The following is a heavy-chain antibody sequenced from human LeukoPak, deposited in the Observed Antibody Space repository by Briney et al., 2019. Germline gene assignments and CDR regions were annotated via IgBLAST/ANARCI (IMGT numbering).Heavy chain of an antibody. CDR2: VSASSDI. CDR3: ARDALLTAHFDY. V-gene: IGHV3-69-1*01. D-gene: IGHD2-21*01. Sequence: PGGSLRLSCTASGFNFGDYWMSWVRQAPGKGLQWVSTVSASSDIHYSDSVKGRFTISRDNARNSLYLQMNSLRDEDTAVYYCARDALLTAHFDYWGQGTLVTVSS. CDR1: GFNFGDYW. J-gene: IGHJ4*02.